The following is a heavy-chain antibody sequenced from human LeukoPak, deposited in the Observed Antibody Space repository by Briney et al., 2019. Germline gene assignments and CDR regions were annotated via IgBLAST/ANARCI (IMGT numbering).Heavy chain of an antibody. V-gene: IGHV5-51*01. D-gene: IGHD1-1*01. CDR1: GYSFISYW. Sequence: GESLKISCKGSGYSFISYWIAWVRQMPGKGLECMGIIYPGDSNTRYSPSFQGQVTISADKSISTAYLQWSSLKASDTAMYYCVKQPDKNYWNDQNHDAFDIWGQGTMITVSS. CDR2: IYPGDSNT. J-gene: IGHJ3*02. CDR3: VKQPDKNYWNDQNHDAFDI.